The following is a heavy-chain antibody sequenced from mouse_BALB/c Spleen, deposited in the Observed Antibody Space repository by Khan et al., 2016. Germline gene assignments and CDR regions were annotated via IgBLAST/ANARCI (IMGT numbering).Heavy chain of an antibody. V-gene: IGHV3-6*02. CDR2: ISYDGIN. J-gene: IGHJ3*01. CDR3: TISISYNCAWLAY. CDR1: GYSITSGYY. D-gene: IGHD1-3*01. Sequence: EVQLQESGPGLVKPSQSLSLTCSVTGYSITSGYYWNWIRQFPGNKLEWMGYISYDGINNYKPSLQNRISITRDQSKNQFFLKLNSVTTEDTATYYCTISISYNCAWLAYWGQGTLVTVSS.